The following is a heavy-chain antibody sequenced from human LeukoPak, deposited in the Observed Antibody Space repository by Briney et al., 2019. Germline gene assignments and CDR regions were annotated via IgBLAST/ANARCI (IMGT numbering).Heavy chain of an antibody. V-gene: IGHV3-48*01. CDR3: ARDPSLDY. CDR2: ISSSGTTI. Sequence: GGSLRLSCAASGFTVSNYGMNWVRQAPGEGLEWVSYISSSGTTIYYADSVKGRFTISRDNAKNSLHLQMNSLRAEDTAVYYCARDPSLDYWGQGTLVTVSS. CDR1: GFTVSNYG. J-gene: IGHJ4*02.